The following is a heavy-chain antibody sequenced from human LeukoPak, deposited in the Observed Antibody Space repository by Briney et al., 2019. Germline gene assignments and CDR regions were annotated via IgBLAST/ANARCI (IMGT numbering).Heavy chain of an antibody. D-gene: IGHD3-10*01. CDR3: AKSTDYYGSGSYFDY. CDR1: GFTFSSYA. V-gene: IGHV3-23*01. CDR2: ISGSGGST. J-gene: IGHJ4*02. Sequence: GGSLRLSCAASGFTFSSYAMSWVRQAPGKGLEWVSAISGSGGSTYYADSVKGRFTISRDNSKNTLYLQMNSLRAEDTAVYYCAKSTDYYGSGSYFDYWGRGTLVTVSS.